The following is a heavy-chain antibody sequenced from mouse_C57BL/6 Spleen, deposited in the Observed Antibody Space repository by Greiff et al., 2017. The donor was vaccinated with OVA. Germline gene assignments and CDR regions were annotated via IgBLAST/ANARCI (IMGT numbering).Heavy chain of an antibody. Sequence: QVQLQQPGAELVKPGASVKLSCKASGYTFTSYWMQWVKQRPGQGLEWIGEIDPSDSYTNYNQKFKGKATLTVDTSSSTAYMQLSSLTAEDSAVYYWARAGDYYFDYWGQGTTLTVSS. CDR2: IDPSDSYT. V-gene: IGHV1-50*01. J-gene: IGHJ2*01. CDR1: GYTFTSYW. CDR3: ARAGDYYFDY.